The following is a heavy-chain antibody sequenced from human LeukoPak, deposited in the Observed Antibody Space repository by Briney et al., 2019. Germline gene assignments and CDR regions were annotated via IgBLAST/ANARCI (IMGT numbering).Heavy chain of an antibody. Sequence: SETLSLTCTVSGGSISSSSYYWGWIRQPPGKGLEWIGSIYYSGSTYYNPSLKSRVTISVDTSKNQFSLKLSSVTAADTAVYYCARDVLQSVTSHYFDYWGQGTLVTVSS. J-gene: IGHJ4*02. CDR1: GGSISSSSYY. CDR3: ARDVLQSVTSHYFDY. V-gene: IGHV4-39*07. CDR2: IYYSGST. D-gene: IGHD4-17*01.